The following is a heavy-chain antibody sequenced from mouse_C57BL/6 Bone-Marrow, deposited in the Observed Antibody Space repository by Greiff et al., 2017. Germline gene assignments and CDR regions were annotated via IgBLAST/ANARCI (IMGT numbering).Heavy chain of an antibody. Sequence: EVKVEESGGGLVQPGGSLKLSCAASGFTFSDYYMYWVRQTPEKRLEWVAYISNGGGSTYYPDTVKGRFTISRDNAKNTLYLQMSRLKSEDTAMYYCARRGWLLFYAMDYWGQGTSVTVSS. CDR1: GFTFSDYY. D-gene: IGHD2-3*01. CDR2: ISNGGGST. J-gene: IGHJ4*01. V-gene: IGHV5-12*01. CDR3: ARRGWLLFYAMDY.